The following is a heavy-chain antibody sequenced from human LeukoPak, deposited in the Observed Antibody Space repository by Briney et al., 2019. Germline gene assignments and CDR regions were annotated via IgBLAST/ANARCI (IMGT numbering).Heavy chain of an antibody. D-gene: IGHD3-22*01. J-gene: IGHJ4*02. V-gene: IGHV3-23*01. CDR3: APPEAATSSRGAMIVVVPGY. CDR2: ISGSGGST. CDR1: GFTFSSYG. Sequence: GGSLRLSCAASGFTFSSYGMSWVRQAPGKGLEWVSAISGSGGSTYYADSVKGRFTISSDNSKNTLYLQMNSLRAEDTAVYYCAPPEAATSSRGAMIVVVPGYWGQGTLVTVSS.